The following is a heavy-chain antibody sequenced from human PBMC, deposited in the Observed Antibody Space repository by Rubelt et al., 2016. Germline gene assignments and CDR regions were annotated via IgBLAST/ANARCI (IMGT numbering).Heavy chain of an antibody. V-gene: IGHV3-30*04. D-gene: IGHD1-7*01. CDR1: GFTFSNYA. CDR2: ISYDGSNK. CDR3: ARGGRDWSYQAAIDP. J-gene: IGHJ5*02. Sequence: QVQLVESGGGVVQPGRSLRLSCVASGFTFSNYAMHWVRQAPGKGLEWVAVISYDGSNKYYADSVKGRFTISRDNSKNTLFLQMNSLRAEDTAVYHGARGGRDWSYQAAIDPWGQGTLVTVS.